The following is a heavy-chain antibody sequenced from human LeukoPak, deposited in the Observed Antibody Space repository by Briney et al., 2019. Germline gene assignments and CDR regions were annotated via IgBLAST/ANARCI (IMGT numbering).Heavy chain of an antibody. D-gene: IGHD6-19*01. CDR1: GFTFSDYY. CDR2: ISSSGSTM. Sequence: PGGSLRLSCAASGFTFSDYYMSWIRQAPGKGLEWVSYISSSGSTMYYADSVKGRFTISRDNAKNSLYLQMNSLRAEDTAVYYCARDSSGWLDAFDIWGQGTMVTVSS. V-gene: IGHV3-11*01. J-gene: IGHJ3*02. CDR3: ARDSSGWLDAFDI.